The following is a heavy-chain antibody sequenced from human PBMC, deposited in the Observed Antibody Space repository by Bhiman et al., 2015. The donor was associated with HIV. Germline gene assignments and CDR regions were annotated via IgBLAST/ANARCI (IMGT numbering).Heavy chain of an antibody. CDR2: ISSSGGET. D-gene: IGHD3-3*01. Sequence: EVQLVESGGGLVKPGGSLTLSCVASGFTLSSFEMNWVRQAPGKGLEWVSYISSSGGETYYAESVKGRFTISRDNGRNALYLRMTRLRGDDTATYYCVRTLVFWGGYSGAYWGQGTAVRVSA. J-gene: IGHJ4*02. V-gene: IGHV3-48*03. CDR3: VRTLVFWGGYSGAY. CDR1: GFTLSSFE.